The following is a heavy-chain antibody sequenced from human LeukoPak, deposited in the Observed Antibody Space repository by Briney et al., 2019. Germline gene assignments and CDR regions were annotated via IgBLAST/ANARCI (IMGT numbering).Heavy chain of an antibody. D-gene: IGHD6-19*01. CDR1: GGSISSYY. J-gene: IGHJ4*02. V-gene: IGHV4-59*01. CDR3: ARNRRSRIAVAGTGFDY. CDR2: IYYSGST. Sequence: SETLSLTCTVSGGSISSYYWSWIRQPPGKGLEWIGYIYYSGSTNYNPSLKSRVTISVDTSKNQFSLKLSSVTAADTDVYYCARNRRSRIAVAGTGFDYWGQGTLVTVSS.